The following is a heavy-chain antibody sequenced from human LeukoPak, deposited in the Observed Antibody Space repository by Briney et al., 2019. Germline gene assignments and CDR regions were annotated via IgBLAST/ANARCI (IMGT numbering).Heavy chain of an antibody. CDR1: DFTFSSYA. V-gene: IGHV3-23*01. CDR3: AKDLYPPSPGIAAAGFFDY. Sequence: GGSLRLSCAAPDFTFSSYAMSWVRQAPGKGLEWVSAISGSGGSTYYADSVKGRFTIPRDNSKNTLYLQMNSLRAEDTAVYYCAKDLYPPSPGIAAAGFFDYWGQGTLVTVYS. D-gene: IGHD6-13*01. CDR2: ISGSGGST. J-gene: IGHJ4*02.